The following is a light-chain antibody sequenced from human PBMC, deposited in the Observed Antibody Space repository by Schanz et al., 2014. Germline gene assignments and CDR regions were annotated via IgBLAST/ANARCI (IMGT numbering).Light chain of an antibody. CDR3: ASYTSNTTPFV. CDR2: DVS. V-gene: IGLV2-14*03. J-gene: IGLJ1*01. CDR1: SSDVGGYNS. Sequence: QSALTQPASVSGSPGQSITISCTGTSSDVGGYNSVSWYQQHPGKAPKLMIYDVSDRPSGVSNRFSGSKSGNTASLTISGLQAEDEADYYCASYTSNTTPFVFGTGTKLTVL.